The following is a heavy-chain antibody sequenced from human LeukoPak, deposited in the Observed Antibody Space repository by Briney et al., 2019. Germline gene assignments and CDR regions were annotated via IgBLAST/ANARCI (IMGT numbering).Heavy chain of an antibody. CDR3: ARGGYYNILTGFRARILGFDY. CDR1: GFTFSSYA. V-gene: IGHV3-30*04. J-gene: IGHJ4*02. D-gene: IGHD3-9*01. CDR2: ISYDGSNK. Sequence: SGGSLRLSCAASGFTFSSYAMHWVRQAPGKGLEWVAVISYDGSNKYYADSVKGRFTISRDNSKNTLYLQMTSLKTEDTAVYFCARGGYYNILTGFRARILGFDYWGQGTLVTVSS.